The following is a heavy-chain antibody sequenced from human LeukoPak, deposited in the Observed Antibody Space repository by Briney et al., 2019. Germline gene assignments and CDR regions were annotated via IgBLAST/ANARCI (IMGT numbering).Heavy chain of an antibody. Sequence: GGSLRLSCAASGFTFSSYAMSWVRQAPGKGLEWVSGISGRAGAGNTYYADSVKGRFTISRDNSKNTLYLQMNSLRPEDTAVYFCAKCPLYGDLCANWFDPWGQGTLVTVSS. CDR2: ISGRAGAGNT. V-gene: IGHV3-23*01. CDR1: GFTFSSYA. J-gene: IGHJ5*02. D-gene: IGHD4-17*01. CDR3: AKCPLYGDLCANWFDP.